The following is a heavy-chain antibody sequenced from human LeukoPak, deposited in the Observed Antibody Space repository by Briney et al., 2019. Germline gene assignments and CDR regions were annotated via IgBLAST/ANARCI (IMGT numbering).Heavy chain of an antibody. V-gene: IGHV4-34*01. CDR1: GGSFSGYY. Sequence: PSETLPLTCAVYGGSFSGYYWSWIRQPPGKGLEWIGEINHSGSTNYNPSLKSRVTISVDTSKNQFSLKLSSLTAADTAVYYCARAGDSSGYSDYWGQGTLVTVSS. D-gene: IGHD3-22*01. J-gene: IGHJ4*02. CDR3: ARAGDSSGYSDY. CDR2: INHSGST.